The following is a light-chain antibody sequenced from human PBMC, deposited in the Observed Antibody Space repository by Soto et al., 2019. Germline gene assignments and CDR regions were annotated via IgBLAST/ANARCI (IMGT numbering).Light chain of an antibody. Sequence: QSALTQPASVSGSPGQSITISCTGTSSDVGGYNYVSWYQQHPGKAPKLMIYEVSNRPSGVSNRFSGSKSGNTASLTISGLQAEYEADYYGSSYTSSSTYVFGTGTKVTVL. CDR3: SSYTSSSTYV. CDR1: SSDVGGYNY. V-gene: IGLV2-14*01. CDR2: EVS. J-gene: IGLJ1*01.